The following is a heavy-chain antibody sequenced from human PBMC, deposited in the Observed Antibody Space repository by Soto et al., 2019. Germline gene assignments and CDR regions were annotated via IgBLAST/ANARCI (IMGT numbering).Heavy chain of an antibody. V-gene: IGHV1-46*01. CDR2: INPSGGST. CDR1: GYTFTSYY. D-gene: IGHD6-13*01. J-gene: IGHJ5*02. CDR3: ARETGAGTAAGAPEGHWFDP. Sequence: ASVKVSCKASGYTFTSYYMHWVRQAPGQGLEWMGIINPSGGSTSYAQKFQGRVTMTRDTSTSTVYMELSSLRSEDTAVYYCARETGAGTAAGAPEGHWFDPWGQGTLVTVSS.